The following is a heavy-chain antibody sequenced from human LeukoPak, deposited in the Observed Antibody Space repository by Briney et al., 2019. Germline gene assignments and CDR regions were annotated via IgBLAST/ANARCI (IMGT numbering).Heavy chain of an antibody. V-gene: IGHV4-31*03. D-gene: IGHD6-6*01. J-gene: IGHJ5*02. Sequence: SQTLSLTRTVSGGSTSSGGYYTSCIRQHPGKGLEWIGYIYYSGSTYYNPSRKSRVTISVDTSKNQFSLKLSSVTAADTAVYYCARGDYSSSGWFDPWGQGTLVTVSS. CDR3: ARGDYSSSGWFDP. CDR2: IYYSGST. CDR1: GGSTSSGGYY.